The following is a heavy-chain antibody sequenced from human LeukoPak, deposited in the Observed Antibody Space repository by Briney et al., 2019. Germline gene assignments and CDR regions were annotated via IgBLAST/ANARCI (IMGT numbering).Heavy chain of an antibody. CDR3: ARDYGDDSSGYYPRWYFDL. J-gene: IGHJ2*01. V-gene: IGHV1-2*02. Sequence: ASVKVSCKASGYTFTGYYMHWVRQAPGQGLEWMGWINPNSGGTNYAQKFQGRVTMTRDTSISTAYMELSRLRSDDTAVYYCARDYGDDSSGYYPRWYFDLWGRGTLVTVSS. CDR2: INPNSGGT. CDR1: GYTFTGYY. D-gene: IGHD3-22*01.